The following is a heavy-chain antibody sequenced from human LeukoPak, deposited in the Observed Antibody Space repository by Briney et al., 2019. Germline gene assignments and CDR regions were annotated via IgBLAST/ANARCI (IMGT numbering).Heavy chain of an antibody. J-gene: IGHJ6*02. V-gene: IGHV3-13*01. Sequence: GGSLRLSCAASGFTFSSFDMHWVRQPTGQGLEWVSTIGTASDTYYPGSVEGRFTLSRDNAKNSLYLQMNSLTAGDTAVYYCAGDSSYYYYGMDVWGQGTTVTVSS. CDR3: AGDSSYYYYGMDV. CDR2: IGTASDT. CDR1: GFTFSSFD. D-gene: IGHD3-3*01.